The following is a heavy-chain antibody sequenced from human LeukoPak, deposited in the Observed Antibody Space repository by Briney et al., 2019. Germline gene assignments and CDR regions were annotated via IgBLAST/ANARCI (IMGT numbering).Heavy chain of an antibody. V-gene: IGHV3-21*01. D-gene: IGHD4-17*01. J-gene: IGHJ4*02. CDR2: ISSGSRSI. Sequence: PGGSLRLSCAVSGFTFSSYGMNWLGQAPGKGLEWVSFISSGSRSIYYADSVKGRFTISRDNAKNSLHLQMNSLRAEDTAVYYCARDNYDYGDYYFDYWGQGTLVTVSS. CDR3: ARDNYDYGDYYFDY. CDR1: GFTFSSYG.